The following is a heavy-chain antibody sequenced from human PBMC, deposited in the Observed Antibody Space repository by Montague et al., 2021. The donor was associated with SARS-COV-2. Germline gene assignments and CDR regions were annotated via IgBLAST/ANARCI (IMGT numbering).Heavy chain of an antibody. Sequence: SETLSLTCTVSGGSITNNIDYWAWLRQPPGKGLEWIGSIYYTGNTYYNPSLQSRVTISVVTSKNHFTLKLSSVTAAETAVYYCARLMRYFESSGSPSAFDFWGQGTKVTVSS. CDR1: GGSITNNIDY. J-gene: IGHJ3*01. D-gene: IGHD3-22*01. CDR3: ARLMRYFESSGSPSAFDF. CDR2: IYYTGNT. V-gene: IGHV4-39*02.